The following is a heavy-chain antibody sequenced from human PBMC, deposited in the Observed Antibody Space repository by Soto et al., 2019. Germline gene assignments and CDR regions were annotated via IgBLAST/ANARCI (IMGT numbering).Heavy chain of an antibody. CDR2: IGSSVGST. J-gene: IGHJ4*02. V-gene: IGHV3-23*01. Sequence: GGSLTLSCAASGFSFSACAITWVRLAPGKGLEWVSAIGSSVGSTYYADSVKGRFTISRDNSKDTLYLQMNSLGAEVTAVYFCAAPGKLSSGYNPYDYWGQGTLVTVSS. D-gene: IGHD3-22*01. CDR1: GFSFSACA. CDR3: AAPGKLSSGYNPYDY.